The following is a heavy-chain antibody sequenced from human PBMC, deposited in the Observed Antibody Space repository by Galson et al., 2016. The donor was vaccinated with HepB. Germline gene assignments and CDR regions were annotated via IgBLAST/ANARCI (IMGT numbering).Heavy chain of an antibody. Sequence: SVKVSCKASGYTFTRYGISWVRQAPGQGLEWVGVINPSGGSTKYAQKFQGRVTMTRDTSTSTVYMELRSLRSEDTAVYFCARGGYYDSSGSLRYWGQGTLVTVSS. CDR3: ARGGYYDSSGSLRY. D-gene: IGHD3-22*01. CDR2: INPSGGST. V-gene: IGHV1-46*01. CDR1: GYTFTRYG. J-gene: IGHJ4*02.